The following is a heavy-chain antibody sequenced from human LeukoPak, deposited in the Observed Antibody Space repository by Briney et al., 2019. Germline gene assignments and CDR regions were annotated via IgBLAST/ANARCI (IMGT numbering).Heavy chain of an antibody. D-gene: IGHD6-6*01. Sequence: KPSETLSLTCTVSGGSISSSSYYWGWIRQPPGKGLEGIGSIYYIGSTYYNPSLKSRVTISVDTSKNQFSLKLSSVTDADTAVYYCARDPLSIAALPSIWGKGTTVTVSS. CDR1: GGSISSSSYY. CDR2: IYYIGST. V-gene: IGHV4-39*07. J-gene: IGHJ6*04. CDR3: ARDPLSIAALPSI.